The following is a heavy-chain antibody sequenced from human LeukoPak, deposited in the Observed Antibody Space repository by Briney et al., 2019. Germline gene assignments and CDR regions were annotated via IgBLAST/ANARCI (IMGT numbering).Heavy chain of an antibody. V-gene: IGHV3-66*01. CDR1: GFTVSSNY. Sequence: PGGSLRLSCAASGFTVSSNYMGWVRQAPGKGLEWVSVIYSGGSTDYADSVKGRFTISRDNSKNTLYLQMNSLRAEDTAVYYCARAGGLSGSSYFDYWGQGTLVTVSS. D-gene: IGHD1-26*01. CDR3: ARAGGLSGSSYFDY. J-gene: IGHJ4*02. CDR2: IYSGGST.